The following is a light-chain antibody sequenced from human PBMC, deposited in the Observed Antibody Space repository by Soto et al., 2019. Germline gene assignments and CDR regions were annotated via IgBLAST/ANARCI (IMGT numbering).Light chain of an antibody. CDR2: WAS. Sequence: DIVMTQSPDSLAVSLGERATINCKSSQSVLYSSNNKNYLAWYQQKPGQPPKLLIYWASTRESGVPDRFSGSGSGTDFTLTISSLQAEDVAVYCCQQYDNLLLFGQGTRLEIK. CDR3: QQYDNLLL. CDR1: QSVLYSSNNKNY. V-gene: IGKV4-1*01. J-gene: IGKJ5*01.